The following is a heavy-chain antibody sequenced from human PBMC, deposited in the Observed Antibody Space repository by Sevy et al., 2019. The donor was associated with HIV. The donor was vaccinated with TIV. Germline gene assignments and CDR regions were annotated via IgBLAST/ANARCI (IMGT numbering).Heavy chain of an antibody. CDR1: GYTFTGHY. V-gene: IGHV1-2*06. CDR3: ARGATEYDDILTTCPFDY. CDR2: INPNNGDT. J-gene: IGHJ4*02. D-gene: IGHD3-9*01. Sequence: ASVKVSCKASGYTFTGHYMHWVRQAPGQGLEWVGRINPNNGDTNYAQKFQGRVTMTRDTSISTAYMDLNSLRSDDTAVVYCARGATEYDDILTTCPFDYWGQGTLVTVSS.